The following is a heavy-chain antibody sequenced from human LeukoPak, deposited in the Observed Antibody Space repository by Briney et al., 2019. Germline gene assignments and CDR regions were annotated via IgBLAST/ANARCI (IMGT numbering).Heavy chain of an antibody. Sequence: GGSLRLSCAASGFTFRSYGMSWVRQAPGKGLEWVAVISYDGSNKYYADSVKGRFTISRDNSKNTLYLQMNSLRAEDTAVYYCAKDSGSFPGYDYWGQGTLVTVSS. CDR3: AKDSGSFPGYDY. CDR2: ISYDGSNK. D-gene: IGHD1-26*01. J-gene: IGHJ4*02. CDR1: GFTFRSYG. V-gene: IGHV3-30*18.